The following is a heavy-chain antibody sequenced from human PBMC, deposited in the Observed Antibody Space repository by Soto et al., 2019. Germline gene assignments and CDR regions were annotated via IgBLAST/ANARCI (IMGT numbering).Heavy chain of an antibody. CDR2: IIPIFGTA. CDR3: ARGKDIVLVPAADPYYYGMDV. Sequence: QVQLVQSGAEVKKPGSSVKVSCKASGGTFSSYAISWVRQAPGQGLEWMGGIIPIFGTANYAQKFQGRVTITAYESTSTAYMELSSLRSEDTAVYYCARGKDIVLVPAADPYYYGMDVWGQGTTVTVSS. CDR1: GGTFSSYA. J-gene: IGHJ6*02. D-gene: IGHD2-2*01. V-gene: IGHV1-69*12.